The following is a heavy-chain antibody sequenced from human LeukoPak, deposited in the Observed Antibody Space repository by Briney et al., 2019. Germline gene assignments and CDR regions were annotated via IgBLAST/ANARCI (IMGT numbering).Heavy chain of an antibody. CDR2: IKQDGSEK. CDR3: ARSGLAGIIFYFDY. Sequence: GGSLRLSCAASGFTFSSYWMSWVRQAPGKGLEWVANIKQDGSEKYYVDSVKGRFTISRDNAKNSLYLQMNSLRAEDTALYYCARSGLAGIIFYFDYWGQGTLVTVSS. D-gene: IGHD6-13*01. V-gene: IGHV3-7*03. J-gene: IGHJ4*02. CDR1: GFTFSSYW.